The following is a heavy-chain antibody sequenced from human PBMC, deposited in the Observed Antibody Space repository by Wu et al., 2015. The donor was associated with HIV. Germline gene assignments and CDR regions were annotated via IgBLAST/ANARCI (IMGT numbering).Heavy chain of an antibody. Sequence: QVQLVQSGAEVKKPGASVKVSCKASGYTFTSYYMHWVRQAPGQGLEWMGIINPSGGSTSYAQKFQGRVTMTRDTSTSTVYMELSSLRSEDTAVYYCARDAATDSGYPTWNFDYWGQGTLVTVSS. CDR1: GYTFTSYY. CDR2: INPSGGST. J-gene: IGHJ4*02. CDR3: ARDAATDSGYPTWNFDY. V-gene: IGHV1-46*03. D-gene: IGHD3-22*01.